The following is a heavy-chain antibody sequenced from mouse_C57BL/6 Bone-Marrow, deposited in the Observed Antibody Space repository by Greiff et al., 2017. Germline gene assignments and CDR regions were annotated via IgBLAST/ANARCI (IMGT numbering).Heavy chain of an antibody. CDR2: ISDGGSYT. J-gene: IGHJ3*01. CDR3: ARDCYYGSPFAY. D-gene: IGHD1-1*01. Sequence: DVMLVESGGGLVKPGGSLKLSCAASGFTFSSYAMSWVRQTPEKRLEWVATISDGGSYTYYPDNVKGRFTISRDNAKNNLYLQMSHLKSEDTAMYYCARDCYYGSPFAYWGQGTLVTVSA. V-gene: IGHV5-4*01. CDR1: GFTFSSYA.